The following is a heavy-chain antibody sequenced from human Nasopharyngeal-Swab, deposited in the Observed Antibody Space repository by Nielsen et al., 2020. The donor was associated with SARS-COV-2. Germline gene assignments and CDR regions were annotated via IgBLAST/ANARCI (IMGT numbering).Heavy chain of an antibody. J-gene: IGHJ4*02. Sequence: ASVQVSCMTSGYTFTSYGISWVRQAPGQGLEWMGWISAYNGNTNYAQKLQGRVTMTTDTSTSTAYMEPRSLRSDDTAVYYCARYESRAELYYFDYWGQGTLVTVSS. V-gene: IGHV1-18*01. CDR2: ISAYNGNT. CDR3: ARYESRAELYYFDY. CDR1: GYTFTSYG. D-gene: IGHD1-26*01.